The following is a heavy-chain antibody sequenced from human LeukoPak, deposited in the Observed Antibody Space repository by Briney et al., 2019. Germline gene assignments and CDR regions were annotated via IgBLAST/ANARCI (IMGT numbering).Heavy chain of an antibody. CDR2: IDPSDSYT. V-gene: IGHV5-10-1*01. CDR1: GYSFTSYW. Sequence: GESLKISCKGSGYSFTSYWISWVRQMPGKGLEWMGRIDPSDSYTNYGPSFQGHVTISADKSISTAYLQWSSLKASDTAMYYCARQGYNWNDGEVYYYYGMDVWGKGTTVTVSS. J-gene: IGHJ6*04. CDR3: ARQGYNWNDGEVYYYYGMDV. D-gene: IGHD1-1*01.